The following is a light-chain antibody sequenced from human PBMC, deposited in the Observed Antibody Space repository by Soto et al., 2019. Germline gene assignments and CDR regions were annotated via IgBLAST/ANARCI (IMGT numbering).Light chain of an antibody. CDR2: EVT. Sequence: QSAPTQPPSASGSPGQSVTISCTGTSSDVGTYNRVSWFQQPPGTAPKLLIYEVTNRPSGVPDRFSGSKSGNTASLTISGLQAEDEADYYCSSYASSSTVVFGGGTKLTVL. CDR1: SSDVGTYNR. J-gene: IGLJ3*02. V-gene: IGLV2-18*02. CDR3: SSYASSSTVV.